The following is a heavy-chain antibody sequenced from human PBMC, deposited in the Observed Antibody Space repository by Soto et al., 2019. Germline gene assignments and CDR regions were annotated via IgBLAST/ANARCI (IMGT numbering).Heavy chain of an antibody. CDR3: ARERITIFGVVITPRYYYYMDV. Sequence: ASVKVSCKASGYTFTSYAMHWVRQAPGQRLEWMGWINAGNGNTKYSQKFQGRVTITRDTSASTAYMELSSLRSDDTAVYYCARERITIFGVVITPRYYYYMDVWGKGTTVTVSS. D-gene: IGHD3-3*01. CDR1: GYTFTSYA. J-gene: IGHJ6*03. CDR2: INAGNGNT. V-gene: IGHV1-3*01.